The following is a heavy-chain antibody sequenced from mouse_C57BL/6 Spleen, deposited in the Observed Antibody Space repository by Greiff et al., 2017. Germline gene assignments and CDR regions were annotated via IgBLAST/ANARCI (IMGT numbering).Heavy chain of an antibody. D-gene: IGHD4-1*01. CDR3: ARYPTGTGGFDY. CDR2: IRNKANGYTT. V-gene: IGHV7-3*01. CDR1: GFTFTDYY. J-gene: IGHJ2*01. Sequence: EVQGVESGGGLVQPGGSLSLSCAASGFTFTDYYMSWVRQPPGKALEWLGFIRNKANGYTTEYSASVKGRFTISRDNSQSILYLQMNALRAEDSATYYCARYPTGTGGFDYWGQGTTLTVSS.